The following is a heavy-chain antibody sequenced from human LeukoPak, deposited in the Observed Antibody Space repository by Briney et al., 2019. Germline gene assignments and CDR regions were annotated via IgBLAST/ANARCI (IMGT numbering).Heavy chain of an antibody. CDR3: ARDLSPLPPYYYDSSGQAGFDY. CDR2: ISSSSSYI. V-gene: IGHV3-21*01. CDR1: GFTFSTYS. Sequence: GGSLRLSCPASGFTFSTYSMSWVRQAPGKGLEWVSSISSSSSYIYYADSVKGRFTISRDNAKNSLYLQMNSLRAEDTAVYYCARDLSPLPPYYYDSSGQAGFDYWGQGTLVTVSS. J-gene: IGHJ4*02. D-gene: IGHD3-22*01.